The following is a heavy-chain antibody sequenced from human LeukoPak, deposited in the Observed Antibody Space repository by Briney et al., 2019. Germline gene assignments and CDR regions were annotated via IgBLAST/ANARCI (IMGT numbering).Heavy chain of an antibody. Sequence: GGSLRLSCAASGFTFSRYAMSWVRQAPGKGLEWVSAISGSGGSTYYADSVKGRFTISRDNSKNTLYLQMNSLRAEDTAVYYCAKGRYCSGGSCYSYYFDYWGQGTLVTVSS. V-gene: IGHV3-23*01. CDR2: ISGSGGST. CDR3: AKGRYCSGGSCYSYYFDY. D-gene: IGHD2-15*01. J-gene: IGHJ4*02. CDR1: GFTFSRYA.